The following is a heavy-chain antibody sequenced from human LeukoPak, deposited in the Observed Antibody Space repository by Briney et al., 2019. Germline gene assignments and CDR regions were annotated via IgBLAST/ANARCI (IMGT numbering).Heavy chain of an antibody. J-gene: IGHJ4*02. CDR2: IIPIFGTA. D-gene: IGHD2-2*02. V-gene: IGHV1-69*01. CDR3: ARGDCSSTSCYMGSKYYFDY. CDR1: GGTFSSYA. Sequence: GASVKVSCTASGGTFSSYAISWVRQAPGQGLEWMGGIIPIFGTANYAQKFQGRVTITADESTSTAYMELSSLRSEDTAVYYCARGDCSSTSCYMGSKYYFDYWGQGTLVTVSS.